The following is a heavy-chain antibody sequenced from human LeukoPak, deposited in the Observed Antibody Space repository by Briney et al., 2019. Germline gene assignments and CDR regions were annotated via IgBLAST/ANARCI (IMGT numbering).Heavy chain of an antibody. D-gene: IGHD3-16*02. CDR3: ARARYDYVWGSYRPSYFDY. CDR2: IYYSGST. Sequence: SETLSLTCTVSGGSISSYYWSWIRQPPGKGLEWIGYIYYSGSTNYNPSLKSRVTISVDTSKNQFSLKLSSVTAADTAVYYCARARYDYVWGSYRPSYFDYWGQGTLVTVSS. CDR1: GGSISSYY. J-gene: IGHJ4*02. V-gene: IGHV4-59*12.